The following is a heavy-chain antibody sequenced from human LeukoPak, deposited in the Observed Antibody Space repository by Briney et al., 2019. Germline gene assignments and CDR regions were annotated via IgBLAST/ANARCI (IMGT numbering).Heavy chain of an antibody. J-gene: IGHJ4*02. CDR3: ARHAYDFWSGYAGKFDY. CDR1: GGSISSSSYY. CDR2: IHYSGST. V-gene: IGHV4-39*01. D-gene: IGHD3-3*01. Sequence: PSETLSLTCTVSGGSISSSSYYWGWIRQLPGKGLEWIGSIHYSGSTYYNPSLKSRVTISVDTSKNQFSLKLSSVTAADTPVYYCARHAYDFWSGYAGKFDYWGQGTLVTVSS.